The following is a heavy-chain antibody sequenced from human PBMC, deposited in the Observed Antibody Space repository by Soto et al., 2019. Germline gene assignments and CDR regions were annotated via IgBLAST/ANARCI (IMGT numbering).Heavy chain of an antibody. J-gene: IGHJ4*02. CDR1: GGSFSGYY. V-gene: IGHV4-34*01. CDR3: ARGEDNMVLDY. Sequence: KPSETLSLTCAVYGGSFSGYYWSWIRQPPGKGLEWIGEINHSGSTNYNPSLKSRVTISVDTSKNQFSLKLSSVTAADTAVYYCARGEDNMVLDYWGQGTLVTVSS. CDR2: INHSGST. D-gene: IGHD2-15*01.